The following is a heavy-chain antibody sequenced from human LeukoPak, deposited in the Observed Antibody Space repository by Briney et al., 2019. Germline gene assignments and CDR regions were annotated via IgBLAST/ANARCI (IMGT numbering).Heavy chain of an antibody. V-gene: IGHV1-24*01. D-gene: IGHD6-13*01. J-gene: IGHJ5*02. Sequence: ASVKVSCKVSRYTLTELSMHWVRRAPGKGLEWMGGFDPEDGETIYAQKFQGRVTMTEDTSTDTAYMELSSLRSEDTAVYYCATAPPYSSSWYGLRASDWFDPWGQGTLVTVSS. CDR3: ATAPPYSSSWYGLRASDWFDP. CDR2: FDPEDGET. CDR1: RYTLTELS.